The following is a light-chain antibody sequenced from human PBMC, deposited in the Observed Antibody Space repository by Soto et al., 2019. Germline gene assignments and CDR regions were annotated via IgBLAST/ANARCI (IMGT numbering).Light chain of an antibody. J-gene: IGKJ1*01. CDR1: QSINTW. CDR2: DAS. V-gene: IGKV1-5*01. Sequence: DIQMTQSPSSLSASVGDRVTITCRASQSINTWLAWYQQKPGKAPKVLISDASSLESGVPSRFSGSGSGTEFALTISSLQPDDFATYYCQHHRTFVEGTRVEIK. CDR3: QHHRT.